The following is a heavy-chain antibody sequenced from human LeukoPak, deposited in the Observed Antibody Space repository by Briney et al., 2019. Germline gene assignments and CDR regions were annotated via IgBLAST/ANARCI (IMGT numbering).Heavy chain of an antibody. CDR3: ARIEAGVVVVAATPGWFDP. J-gene: IGHJ5*02. D-gene: IGHD2-15*01. Sequence: SVTVSCKASGGTFSSYAISWVRQAPGQGLEWMGRIIPILGIANYAQKFQGRVTITADKSTSTAYMELSSLRSEDTAVYYCARIEAGVVVVAATPGWFDPWGQGTLVTVSS. CDR2: IIPILGIA. CDR1: GGTFSSYA. V-gene: IGHV1-69*04.